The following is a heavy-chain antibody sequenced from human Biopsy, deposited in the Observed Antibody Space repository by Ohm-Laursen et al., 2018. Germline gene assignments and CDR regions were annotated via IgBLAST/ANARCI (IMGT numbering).Heavy chain of an antibody. V-gene: IGHV3-21*01. CDR1: GFTYRGFS. CDR2: ISASGNHI. J-gene: IGHJ4*02. CDR3: ARDGEAKYCKHGVCPSDF. Sequence: SLRLSCAASGFTYRGFSMNWVRQAPGKGLAWVSSISASGNHIYYTDSVKGRFTVSRDNGKNSVYLQMNSLRVEDTAVYYCARDGEAKYCKHGVCPSDFWGQGTLVTVSS. D-gene: IGHD2-8*01.